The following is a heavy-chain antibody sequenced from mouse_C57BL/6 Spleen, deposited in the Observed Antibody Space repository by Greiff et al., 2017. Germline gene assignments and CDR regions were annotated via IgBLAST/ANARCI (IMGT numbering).Heavy chain of an antibody. D-gene: IGHD2-4*01. CDR3: ARSDYRGYFDN. Sequence: QVQLQQPGAELVKPGASVKLSCKASGYTFTSYWMHWVKLRPGQGLEWLGMIHPNSGSTNYNEKFKSKAQLTVDKSASTAYMQLSSRTSEDSAIYYCARSDYRGYFDNWGQGTTLTVSS. V-gene: IGHV1-64*01. J-gene: IGHJ2*01. CDR1: GYTFTSYW. CDR2: IHPNSGST.